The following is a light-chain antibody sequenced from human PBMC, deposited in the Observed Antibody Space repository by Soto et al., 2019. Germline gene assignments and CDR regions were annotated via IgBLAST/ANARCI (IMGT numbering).Light chain of an antibody. CDR2: GAS. CDR3: QQYDNWPPIT. CDR1: QSVSSN. Sequence: EVGKSEASDRLYVSLGDIATISCRASQSVSSNLAWYQQKHGQAPRLLIYGASTRATGIPARFSGSGSGTEFTLTISSLQSEDFAVYYCQQYDNWPPITCGQGTRLEIK. J-gene: IGKJ5*01. V-gene: IGKV3-15*01.